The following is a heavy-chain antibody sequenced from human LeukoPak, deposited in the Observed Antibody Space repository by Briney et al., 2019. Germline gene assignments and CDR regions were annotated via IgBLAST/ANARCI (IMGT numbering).Heavy chain of an antibody. CDR2: ISGSDGST. CDR1: GFTFSSYG. J-gene: IGHJ2*01. D-gene: IGHD3-10*01. V-gene: IGHV3-23*01. Sequence: PGGSLRLSCAASGFTFSSYGMRWVRQAPGKGLEWVSGISGSDGSTYYADSVKGRFTISRDNSKNTLYLQMNSLRAEDTAVYYCAKDLGFGELSRYFDLWGRGTLVTVSS. CDR3: AKDLGFGELSRYFDL.